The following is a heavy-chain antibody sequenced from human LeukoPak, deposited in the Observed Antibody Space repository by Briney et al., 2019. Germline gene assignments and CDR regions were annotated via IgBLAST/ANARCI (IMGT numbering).Heavy chain of an antibody. Sequence: GESLQISCQGSGYSFTTYWIAWAGQMPGKGLEWVGIIYPDDSDTRYSPSFQGQVTISADKSISTAYLHWSSLKASDTAIYYCARQTSGSTYYRLFDYWGQGTLVTVSS. J-gene: IGHJ4*02. D-gene: IGHD1-26*01. CDR2: IYPDDSDT. CDR3: ARQTSGSTYYRLFDY. CDR1: GYSFTTYW. V-gene: IGHV5-51*01.